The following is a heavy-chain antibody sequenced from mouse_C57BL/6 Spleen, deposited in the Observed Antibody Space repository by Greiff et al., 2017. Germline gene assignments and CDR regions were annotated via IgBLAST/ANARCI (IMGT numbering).Heavy chain of an antibody. D-gene: IGHD1-1*01. V-gene: IGHV1-64*01. CDR2: IHPTSGST. CDR1: GYTFTSYW. CDR3: ARDYGSRKHYAMDY. J-gene: IGHJ4*01. Sequence: QVQLQQPGAELVKPGASVKLSCKASGYTFTSYWMHWVKQRPGQGLEWIGMIHPTSGSTNYNEKFKSKATLTVDKSSSTAYMQLSSLTSEDSAVYYCARDYGSRKHYAMDYWGQGTTVTVSS.